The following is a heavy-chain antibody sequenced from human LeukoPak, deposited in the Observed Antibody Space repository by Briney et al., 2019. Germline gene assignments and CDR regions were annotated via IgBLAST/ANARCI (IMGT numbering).Heavy chain of an antibody. V-gene: IGHV1-24*01. Sequence: ASVTVSCKVSGYTLTELSMHWVRQAPGKGLEWMGGFDPEDGETIYAQKFQGRVTMTEDTSTDTAYMELSSLRSEDTAVYYCATLPVRGYCSSTSCSNDAFDIWGQGTMVTVSS. CDR2: FDPEDGET. CDR1: GYTLTELS. D-gene: IGHD2-2*01. CDR3: ATLPVRGYCSSTSCSNDAFDI. J-gene: IGHJ3*02.